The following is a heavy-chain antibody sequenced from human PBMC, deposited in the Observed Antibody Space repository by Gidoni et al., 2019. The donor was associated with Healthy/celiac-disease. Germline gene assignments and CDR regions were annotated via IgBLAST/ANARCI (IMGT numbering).Heavy chain of an antibody. V-gene: IGHV4-34*01. CDR3: ARWGGYCSGGSCYNWFDP. CDR1: GGSFSGYY. J-gene: IGHJ5*02. CDR2: INHSGST. D-gene: IGHD2-15*01. Sequence: QVQLQQWGAGLLKPSETLSLTCAVYGGSFSGYYWSWIRQPPGQGLEWIGEINHSGSTNYNPSLKSRVTISVDTSKNQFSLKLSAGTAADTAVYYCARWGGYCSGGSCYNWFDPWGQGTLVTVSS.